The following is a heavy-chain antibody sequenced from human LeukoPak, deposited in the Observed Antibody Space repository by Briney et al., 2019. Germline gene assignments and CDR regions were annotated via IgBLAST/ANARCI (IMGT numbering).Heavy chain of an antibody. CDR2: ISGSGVST. Sequence: PGGSLRLSCAASGFTFSSYAMSWVRQAPGKGLEWVSSISGSGVSTYYADSVKGRFTISGDNSKNTLYLQMNSLRAEDTTVYYCAKVGGRGKYFDAFDIWGQGTMLTVSS. CDR3: AKVGGRGKYFDAFDI. CDR1: GFTFSSYA. V-gene: IGHV3-23*01. D-gene: IGHD2/OR15-2a*01. J-gene: IGHJ3*02.